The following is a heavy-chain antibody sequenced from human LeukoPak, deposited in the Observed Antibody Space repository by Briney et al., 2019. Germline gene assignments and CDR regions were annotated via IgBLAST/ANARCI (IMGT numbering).Heavy chain of an antibody. CDR1: GFTFSTYG. V-gene: IGHV3-33*01. CDR2: IWNDGSKK. D-gene: IGHD1-26*01. J-gene: IGHJ4*02. Sequence: GRSLGLSCAASGFTFSTYGIHWVRQAPGKGLEWVALIWNDGSKKYYADSVKGRFTVSRDNSNNTVYLQMYSLRAEDTAVYYCARGSGSYYGVLAYWGQGTLVTVSP. CDR3: ARGSGSYYGVLAY.